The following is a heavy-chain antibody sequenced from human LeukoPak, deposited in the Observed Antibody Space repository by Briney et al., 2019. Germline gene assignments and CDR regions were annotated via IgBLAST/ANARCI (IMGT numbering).Heavy chain of an antibody. CDR1: GFTFSNYW. CDR2: ISSSSSYI. Sequence: GGSLRLSCEGSGFTFSNYWMGWVRQAPGKGLEWVSSISSSSSYIYYADSVKGRFTISRDNARNSLDLHMSSLGAEDTAVYYCAREGDGSRYYFDYWGQGILVTVSS. J-gene: IGHJ4*02. V-gene: IGHV3-21*06. D-gene: IGHD2-21*01. CDR3: AREGDGSRYYFDY.